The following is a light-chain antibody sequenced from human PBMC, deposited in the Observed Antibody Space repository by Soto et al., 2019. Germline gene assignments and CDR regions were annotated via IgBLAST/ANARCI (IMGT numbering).Light chain of an antibody. J-gene: IGKJ1*01. CDR1: QSVSNNY. V-gene: IGKV3-20*01. Sequence: IVLTQSPGTRSLSQGDRAILFCRASQSVSNNYLAWYQPKPGQAPRFRIYGASNRATGIPDRFSGSGSGTDFTLTISRLEPEDFAVYYCQQYGSSGTFGQGTKVDTK. CDR3: QQYGSSGT. CDR2: GAS.